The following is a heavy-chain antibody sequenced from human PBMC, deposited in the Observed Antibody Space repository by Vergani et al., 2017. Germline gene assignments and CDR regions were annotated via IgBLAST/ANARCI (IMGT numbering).Heavy chain of an antibody. J-gene: IGHJ4*02. CDR2: IWYDGSNK. V-gene: IGHV3-33*01. D-gene: IGHD1-7*01. Sequence: QVQLVESGGGVVQPGRSLRLSCAASGFTFSSYGMHWVRQAPGKGLEWVAVIWYDGSNKYYADSVKGRFTISRENSKNTLYLQMNSLRAEDTAVYYCARDFGFAGTTYFDYWGQGTLVTVSS. CDR3: ARDFGFAGTTYFDY. CDR1: GFTFSSYG.